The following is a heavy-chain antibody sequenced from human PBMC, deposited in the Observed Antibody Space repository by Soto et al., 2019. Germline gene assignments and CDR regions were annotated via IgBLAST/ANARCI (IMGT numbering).Heavy chain of an antibody. J-gene: IGHJ4*02. CDR1: GFNFSSYS. CDR3: ARVISMDLLLHTAPGY. D-gene: IGHD5-18*01. CDR2: ISSSSNTI. V-gene: IGHV3-48*02. Sequence: EVQLVESGGGLVQPGGSLRLSCAASGFNFSSYSMNWVRQAPGKGLEWISYISSSSNTIYYADSVKGRFTISRDNAKYSLFLQMNSLRDEDTAVYYCARVISMDLLLHTAPGYWGQGTLVTVSS.